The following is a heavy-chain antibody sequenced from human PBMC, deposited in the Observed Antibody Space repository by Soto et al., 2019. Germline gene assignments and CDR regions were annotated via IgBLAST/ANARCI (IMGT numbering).Heavy chain of an antibody. CDR3: ARYDYGSGDDYNIDY. V-gene: IGHV4-4*02. J-gene: IGHJ4*02. Sequence: TSETLSLTCAVSGDSISSMNWWSWVRQPPGKGLEWIGEIHHSGSTNYNPSLMSRVTISVDKSKNQFSLKLTSVTAADTAVYYCARYDYGSGDDYNIDYWGQGTMVTAPQ. CDR2: IHHSGST. CDR1: GDSISSMNW. D-gene: IGHD3-10*01.